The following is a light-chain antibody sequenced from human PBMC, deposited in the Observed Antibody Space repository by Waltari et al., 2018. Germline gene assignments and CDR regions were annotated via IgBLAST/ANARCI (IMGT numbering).Light chain of an antibody. CDR3: GTWDISLNSWV. J-gene: IGLJ3*02. CDR2: DND. V-gene: IGLV1-51*01. Sequence: QSVLPQPPSVSAAPGQNVPISSSGRTSNIENKSLSWYHKFPGTAPKVLIYDNDKRPSGIPDRFSGAKSGTSATLGITGLQTGDEADYYCGTWDISLNSWVFGGGTKLTVL. CDR1: TSNIENKS.